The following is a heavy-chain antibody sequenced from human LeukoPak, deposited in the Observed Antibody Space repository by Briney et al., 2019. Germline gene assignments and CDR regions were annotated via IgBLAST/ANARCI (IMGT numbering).Heavy chain of an antibody. CDR2: ISSTSAYI. CDR3: ARVAVSGPTGWFDS. V-gene: IGHV3-21*01. D-gene: IGHD2-8*02. Sequence: GGSVRLSCAASGFTFRNYWMNWVRQAPGKGLEWVSSISSTSAYIHYADSVKGRFTISRDNVDNVVYLEMNGLRAEDTVTYYCARVAVSGPTGWFDSWGQGTLVTVSS. J-gene: IGHJ5*01. CDR1: GFTFRNYW.